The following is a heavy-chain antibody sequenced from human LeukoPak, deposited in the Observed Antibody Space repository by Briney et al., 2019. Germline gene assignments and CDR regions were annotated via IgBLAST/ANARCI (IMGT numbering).Heavy chain of an antibody. CDR1: GGSFSRYY. V-gene: IGHV4-59*01. Sequence: PSETLSLTCTVSGGSFSRYYWSWIRQPPGKGLEWIGYIYYSGSTNYNPSLKSRVTISVDTSKNQFSLRLSSVTAADTAVYYCARGHDSSGYYSPGSHDYWGQGTLVTVSS. D-gene: IGHD3-22*01. J-gene: IGHJ4*02. CDR3: ARGHDSSGYYSPGSHDY. CDR2: IYYSGST.